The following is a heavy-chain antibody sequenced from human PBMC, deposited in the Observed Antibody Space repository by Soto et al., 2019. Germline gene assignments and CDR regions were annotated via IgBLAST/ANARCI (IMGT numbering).Heavy chain of an antibody. J-gene: IGHJ4*02. CDR2: IKSKSDGGTT. V-gene: IGHV3-15*07. D-gene: IGHD3-22*01. CDR3: NYDSSGYYD. Sequence: QAPAQALEWLCRIKSKSDGGTTDYAAPVKGRFTISRDDSKNTLYLQMNSLKTEDTAVYYCNYDSSGYYDWGQGTLVTVSS.